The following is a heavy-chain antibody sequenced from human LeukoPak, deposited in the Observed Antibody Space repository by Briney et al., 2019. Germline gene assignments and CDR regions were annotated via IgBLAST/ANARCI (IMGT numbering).Heavy chain of an antibody. J-gene: IGHJ4*02. V-gene: IGHV4-59*08. CDR3: ARVLSSSFDY. Sequence: SETLSLTCTVSGGSISSYYWSWIWQPPGKGLEWIGYIYYSGSTNYNPSLKSRVTISVDTSKNQFSLKLSSVTAADTAVYYCARVLSSSFDYWGQGTLVTVSS. D-gene: IGHD6-13*01. CDR2: IYYSGST. CDR1: GGSISSYY.